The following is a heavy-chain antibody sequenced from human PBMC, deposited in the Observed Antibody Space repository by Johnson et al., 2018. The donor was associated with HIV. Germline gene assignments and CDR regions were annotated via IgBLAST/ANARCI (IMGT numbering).Heavy chain of an antibody. J-gene: IGHJ3*01. V-gene: IGHV3-7*01. CDR1: GFTFSSYC. CDR3: AREMAWEDAFDV. Sequence: VQLVESGGGVVQPGGSLRLSCAASGFTFSSYCMTWVRQAPGKGLEWVANIKQDGSEKYYVDSVKGRFTISRDNAKNTLYLQMNSLRADDTAVYYCAREMAWEDAFDVWGQGTMVTVSS. D-gene: IGHD5-24*01. CDR2: IKQDGSEK.